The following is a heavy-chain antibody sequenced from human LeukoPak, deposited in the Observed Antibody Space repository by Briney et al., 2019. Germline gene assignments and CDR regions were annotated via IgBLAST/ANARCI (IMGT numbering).Heavy chain of an antibody. J-gene: IGHJ4*02. CDR1: GGSFSGYY. Sequence: KPSETLSLTCAVYGGSFSGYYWSWIRQPPGKGLEWIGYIYHSGSTYYNPSLKSRVTISVDRSKNQFSLKLSSVTAADTAVYYCARGGDYYDSSGYPTGDFDYWGQGTLVTVSS. V-gene: IGHV4-34*01. CDR2: IYHSGST. D-gene: IGHD3-22*01. CDR3: ARGGDYYDSSGYPTGDFDY.